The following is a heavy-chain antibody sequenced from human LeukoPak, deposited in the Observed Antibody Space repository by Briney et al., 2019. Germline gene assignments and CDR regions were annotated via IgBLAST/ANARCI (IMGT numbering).Heavy chain of an antibody. J-gene: IGHJ6*03. CDR2: FYHGGST. Sequence: SETLSLTCTVSGYSISTGYYWDWIRQPPGKGLEWIGTFYHGGSTYYNPSLKSRVTISVDTSKNQFSLKLSSVTAADTAVYYCARGRVSSSSWYSTYYYYFYMDVWGKGTTVTVSS. D-gene: IGHD6-13*01. CDR1: GYSISTGYY. V-gene: IGHV4-38-2*02. CDR3: ARGRVSSSSWYSTYYYYFYMDV.